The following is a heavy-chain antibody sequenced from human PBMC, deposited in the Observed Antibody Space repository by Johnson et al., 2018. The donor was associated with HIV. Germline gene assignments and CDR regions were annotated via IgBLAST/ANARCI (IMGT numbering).Heavy chain of an antibody. CDR1: GFTFSSFP. CDR3: SRDRPSGRYYVDAFDI. Sequence: LVESGGVVVQPGGSLRLSCAASGFTFSSFPMHWVRLVPGKGLEWVAGINWNSGRTGSADSLKGRFTISRDNPKHSVHLEMNSLRADDTTLYYCSRDRPSGRYYVDAFDIWGQGTMVTVSS. V-gene: IGHV3-20*04. D-gene: IGHD1-26*01. J-gene: IGHJ3*02. CDR2: INWNSGRT.